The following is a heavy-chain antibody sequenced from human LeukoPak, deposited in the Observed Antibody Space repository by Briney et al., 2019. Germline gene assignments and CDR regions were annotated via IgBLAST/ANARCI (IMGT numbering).Heavy chain of an antibody. D-gene: IGHD3-22*01. CDR2: ISTTSKTI. CDR3: ARVAYYYDSSGSTGPFDY. J-gene: IGHJ4*02. Sequence: GGSLRLSCAASGFYFGDYYMTWIRQAPGKGLEWIAYISTTSKTIYYADSVKGRFSISRDNAKNSVSLEMNSLRVDDTAVYYCARVAYYYDSSGSTGPFDYWGQGTLVTVSS. CDR1: GFYFGDYY. V-gene: IGHV3-11*01.